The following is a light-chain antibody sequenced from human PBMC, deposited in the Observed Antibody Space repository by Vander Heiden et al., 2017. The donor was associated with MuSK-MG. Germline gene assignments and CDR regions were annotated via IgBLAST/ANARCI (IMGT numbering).Light chain of an antibody. Sequence: SSELTQDPAVSVALGQTVTIPCRGDILRTFSTSWYQQKPGQAPIRVFYDNDNRPSGIPDRFSASKSGNKASFKITGTRAEDEADDYCNSRDISGHHWVFGGGTKLNVL. V-gene: IGLV3-19*01. CDR3: NSRDISGHHWV. J-gene: IGLJ3*02. CDR1: ILRTFS. CDR2: DND.